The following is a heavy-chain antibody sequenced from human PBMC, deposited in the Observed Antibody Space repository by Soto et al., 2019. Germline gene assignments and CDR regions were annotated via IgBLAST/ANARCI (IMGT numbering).Heavy chain of an antibody. CDR3: AKRRADYGSGADTFYFDS. V-gene: IGHV3-23*01. D-gene: IGHD3-10*01. CDR2: LSGSGGST. Sequence: EVQLLESGGGLVQPGGSLRLSCTASGVTFSNYAMNWVRQAPGKGLEWVSSLSGSGGSTYYADSVKGRFIISSDNSKKTLYLLINSLGAEAAALYYCAKRRADYGSGADTFYFDSWGQGALVTVSS. J-gene: IGHJ4*02. CDR1: GVTFSNYA.